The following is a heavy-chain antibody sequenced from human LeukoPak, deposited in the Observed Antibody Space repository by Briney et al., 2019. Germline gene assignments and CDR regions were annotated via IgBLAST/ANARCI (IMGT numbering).Heavy chain of an antibody. V-gene: IGHV3-7*01. J-gene: IGHJ4*02. D-gene: IGHD1-1*01. CDR1: GFTFSTYW. CDR2: TNEAGGDK. CDR3: AIATTGRGAFGS. Sequence: GGSLRLSCSASGFTFSTYWMSWVRQAPGKGLECVASTNEAGGDKLYVDSVKGRFTISRDNSKNSLSLQMNSLTAEDTVIYYCAIATTGRGAFGSWGQGTLVSVSS.